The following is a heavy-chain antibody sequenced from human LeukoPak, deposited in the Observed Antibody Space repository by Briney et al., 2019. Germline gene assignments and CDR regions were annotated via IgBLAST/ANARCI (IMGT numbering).Heavy chain of an antibody. CDR3: AGVPKDYYYGMDV. CDR2: INSDGSST. V-gene: IGHV3-74*01. CDR1: GFTFSSYW. Sequence: GGSLRLSCAASGFTFSSYWMHWVRQAPGKGLVWVSRINSDGSSTSYADSVKGRFTISRDNAKNTLYLQMNSLRAEDTAVYYCAGVPKDYYYGMDVWGQGTTVTPSS. J-gene: IGHJ6*02.